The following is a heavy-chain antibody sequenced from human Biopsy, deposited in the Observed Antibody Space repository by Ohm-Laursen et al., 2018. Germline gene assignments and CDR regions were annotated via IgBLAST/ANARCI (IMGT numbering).Heavy chain of an antibody. J-gene: IGHJ6*02. D-gene: IGHD3-22*01. Sequence: GTLSLTWSVYGESFNGYYWSWIRQTPGKGLEWIGEINHSGRTNYNPSLKSRVTISVDPSKNQFSLRVRTVTAADTAVYYCVRGVDYYDPYHYYALDVWGQGTTVTVSS. CDR2: INHSGRT. CDR3: VRGVDYYDPYHYYALDV. CDR1: GESFNGYY. V-gene: IGHV4-34*01.